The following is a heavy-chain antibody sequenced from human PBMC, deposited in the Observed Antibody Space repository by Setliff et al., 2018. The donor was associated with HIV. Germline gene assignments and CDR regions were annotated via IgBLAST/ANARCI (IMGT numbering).Heavy chain of an antibody. V-gene: IGHV4-38-2*01. CDR1: GYSISSGYY. Sequence: SETLSLTCAVSGYSISSGYYWGWIRQPPGKGLEWIGSIYHSGSTYYNPSLKSRVTISVDTSKHQFSLKLSSVAAADTAVYYCARPRAGAATPYFDYLGQVTLVTVSS. J-gene: IGHJ4*02. CDR2: IYHSGST. D-gene: IGHD6-13*01. CDR3: ARPRAGAATPYFDY.